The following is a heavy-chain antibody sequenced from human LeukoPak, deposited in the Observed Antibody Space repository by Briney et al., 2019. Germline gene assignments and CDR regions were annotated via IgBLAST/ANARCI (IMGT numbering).Heavy chain of an antibody. CDR2: INGNDGST. J-gene: IGHJ4*02. V-gene: IGHV1-2*02. D-gene: IGHD1-14*01. CDR3: ARDEGSTYNQLDY. CDR1: GYTFDNFY. Sequence: ASVKVSCKASGYTFDNFYIHWVRQAPGQGPEWMGWINGNDGSTKYAQRFRGRVIMTRVTAISTVYMDLSGLRPDDTAIYYCARDEGSTYNQLDYWGQGTLVTVSS.